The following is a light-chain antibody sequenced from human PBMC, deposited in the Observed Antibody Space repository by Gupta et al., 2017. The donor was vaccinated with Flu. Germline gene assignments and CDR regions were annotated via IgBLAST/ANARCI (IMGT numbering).Light chain of an antibody. J-gene: IGKJ2*01. V-gene: IGKV4-1*01. Sequence: LGERATINCKSSQSVLYSSNNKNYLAWYQQKPGQPPKLLIYWASTRESGVPDRFSGSGSGTDFTLTISSLQAEDVAVYYCQQYYSTPNTFGQGTKLEIK. CDR1: QSVLYSSNNKNY. CDR3: QQYYSTPNT. CDR2: WAS.